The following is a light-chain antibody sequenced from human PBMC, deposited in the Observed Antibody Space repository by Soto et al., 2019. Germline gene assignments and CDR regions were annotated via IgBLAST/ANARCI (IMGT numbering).Light chain of an antibody. V-gene: IGKV3-20*01. J-gene: IGKJ5*01. CDR3: QQYGSSIT. Sequence: IVLTQSPGTLSSSPGERATLSCRASQSVSTSNLAWYQQRPGQAPRLLIYGASRRATGIPDRFSGSGSGTDFTLTISRLEPEDLAVYYCQQYGSSITFGQGTRLEIK. CDR1: QSVSTSN. CDR2: GAS.